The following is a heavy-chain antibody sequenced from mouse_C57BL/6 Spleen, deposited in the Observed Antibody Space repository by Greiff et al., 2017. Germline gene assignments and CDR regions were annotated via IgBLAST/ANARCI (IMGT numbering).Heavy chain of an antibody. V-gene: IGHV1-50*01. J-gene: IGHJ4*01. Sequence: VQLQQPGAELVKPGASVKLSCKASGYTFTSYWMQWVKQRPGQGLEWIGEIDPSDSYTNYNQKFKGKATLTVDTSSSTAYMQLSSLTSEDSAVYYCERWRSYYSNYDYAMDYWGQGTSVTVSS. D-gene: IGHD2-5*01. CDR3: ERWRSYYSNYDYAMDY. CDR2: IDPSDSYT. CDR1: GYTFTSYW.